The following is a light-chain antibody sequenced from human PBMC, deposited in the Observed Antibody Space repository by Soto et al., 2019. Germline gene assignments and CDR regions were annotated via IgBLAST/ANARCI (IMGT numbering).Light chain of an antibody. CDR3: QQTYTFPWT. CDR2: TTS. Sequence: DIRMTQSPSSLSASVGDTVTITCRASQGIRAYLSWFQHNPGEAPKLLIYTTSSLEGGVPLRFSGGGSRTDFSLTISGLQPEDSATYYCQQTYTFPWTFGQGTRVDIK. V-gene: IGKV1-39*01. J-gene: IGKJ1*01. CDR1: QGIRAY.